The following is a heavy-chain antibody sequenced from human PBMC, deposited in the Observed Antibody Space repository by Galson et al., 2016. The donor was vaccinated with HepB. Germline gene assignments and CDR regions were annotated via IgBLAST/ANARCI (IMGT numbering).Heavy chain of an antibody. CDR2: INHSGST. D-gene: IGHD3-22*01. V-gene: IGHV4-34*01. CDR3: ASSITMIFDY. J-gene: IGHJ4*02. Sequence: SETLSLTCAVYGGSFSGYYWSWIRQPPGKGLEWIGEINHSGSTNYNPSLKSRVTISVDTSKNQFSLKLSSVTAADTAVYYCASSITMIFDYWGQGTLVTVSS. CDR1: GGSFSGYY.